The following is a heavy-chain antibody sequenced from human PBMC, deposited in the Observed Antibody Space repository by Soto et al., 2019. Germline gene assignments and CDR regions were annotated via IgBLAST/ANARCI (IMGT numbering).Heavy chain of an antibody. V-gene: IGHV4-4*02. J-gene: IGHJ4*02. Sequence: QVRLQESGPGLVKPSGTLSLTCLVSGGSMSSPNWWNWVSQAPVKGLERIAEIHHSGATNYSPSLKSRAVISIDKSNNQFSLQLTSVTAADTAVYYCATGSPYYYGSGGMWDSWGRGALVTVSS. CDR1: GGSMSSPNW. CDR2: IHHSGAT. D-gene: IGHD3-10*01. CDR3: ATGSPYYYGSGGMWDS.